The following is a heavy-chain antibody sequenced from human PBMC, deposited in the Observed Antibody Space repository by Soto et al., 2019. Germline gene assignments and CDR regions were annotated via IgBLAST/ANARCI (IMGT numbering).Heavy chain of an antibody. J-gene: IGHJ6*02. Sequence: GSLRLSCAASGFNFGPFWMHWVRQVPGKGLVWVSHINSDGSTIVYADSVKGRFTISRDNAKNTLYLQMNSLRAEDTAVYYCARDREYCSSTSCYGHYYYGMDVWGQGTTVTVSS. CDR1: GFNFGPFW. V-gene: IGHV3-74*01. D-gene: IGHD2-2*01. CDR3: ARDREYCSSTSCYGHYYYGMDV. CDR2: INSDGSTI.